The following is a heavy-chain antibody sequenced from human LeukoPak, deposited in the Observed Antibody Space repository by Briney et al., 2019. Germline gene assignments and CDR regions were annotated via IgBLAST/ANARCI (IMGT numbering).Heavy chain of an antibody. Sequence: GASVKVSCKASGYTFTGYFMHWVRQAPGQGLEWMGWINPNSGGTNYAQKFQGRVTMTGDTSISTAYMDLSSLRSDDTAVYYCASSVEGYYYYYMDVWGRGATVTISS. CDR1: GYTFTGYF. V-gene: IGHV1-2*02. D-gene: IGHD3-3*01. J-gene: IGHJ6*03. CDR2: INPNSGGT. CDR3: ASSVEGYYYYYMDV.